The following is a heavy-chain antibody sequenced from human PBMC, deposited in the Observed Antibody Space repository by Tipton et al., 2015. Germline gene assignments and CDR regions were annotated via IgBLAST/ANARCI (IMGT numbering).Heavy chain of an antibody. V-gene: IGHV5-51*01. CDR1: GYSFTSFV. J-gene: IGHJ4*02. CDR3: ARLGNLDWGDY. CDR2: IYVGDSNI. Sequence: QLVQSGAEVRKPGESLKISCRASGYSFTSFVIGWVRQMPGKGLEWMGIIYVGDSNIRYSPSLQGQVTISADKSLSTAYLQWSSLKASDTAMYYCARLGNLDWGDYWGQGTLVTVSS. D-gene: IGHD7-27*01.